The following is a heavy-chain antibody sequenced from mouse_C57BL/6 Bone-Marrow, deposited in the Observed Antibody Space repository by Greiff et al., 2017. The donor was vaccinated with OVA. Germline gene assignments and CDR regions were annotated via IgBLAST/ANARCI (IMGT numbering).Heavy chain of an antibody. J-gene: IGHJ3*01. CDR1: GYTFTDYY. CDR3: AREWNWDGGFAY. V-gene: IGHV1-26*01. CDR2: INPNNGGT. Sequence: EVQLQQSGPELVKPGASVKISCKASGYTFTDYYMNWVKQSHGKSLEWIGDINPNNGGTSYNQKFKGKATLTVDKSSSTAYMELRSLTSEDSAVYYCAREWNWDGGFAYWGQGTLVTVSA. D-gene: IGHD4-1*01.